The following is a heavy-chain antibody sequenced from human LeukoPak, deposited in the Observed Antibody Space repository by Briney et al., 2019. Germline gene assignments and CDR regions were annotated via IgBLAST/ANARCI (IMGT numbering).Heavy chain of an antibody. Sequence: GGSLRLSCVASGFGFSYYDMNWVRQTPGKGLEWVSTVSGTDDSTYYADSVKGRFTISRDNSKNTLYLQMDSLRAEDTAVYHCARDRAVGYYDSGGHVIFDYWGQGTLVTVSS. J-gene: IGHJ4*02. V-gene: IGHV3-23*01. CDR1: GFGFSYYD. D-gene: IGHD3-22*01. CDR2: VSGTDDST. CDR3: ARDRAVGYYDSGGHVIFDY.